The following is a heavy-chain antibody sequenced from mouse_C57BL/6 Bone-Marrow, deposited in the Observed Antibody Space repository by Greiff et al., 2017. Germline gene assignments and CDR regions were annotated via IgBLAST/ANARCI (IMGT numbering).Heavy chain of an antibody. D-gene: IGHD1-1*01. CDR3: ASDYGSTFDY. CDR1: GFTFTDYY. Sequence: EVQRVESGGGLVQPGGSLSLSCAASGFTFTDYYMSWVRQPPGKALEWLGFIRNKANGYTTEYSASVKGRFTISRDNSQSILYLQMSALRAEDSAIYYCASDYGSTFDYWGQGTTLTVSS. CDR2: IRNKANGYTT. V-gene: IGHV7-3*01. J-gene: IGHJ2*01.